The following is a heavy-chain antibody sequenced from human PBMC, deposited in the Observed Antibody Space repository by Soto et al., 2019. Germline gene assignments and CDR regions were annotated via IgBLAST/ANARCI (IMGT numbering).Heavy chain of an antibody. CDR2: IIPSFGRT. CDR1: GGSLNNYA. CDR3: ADLSLGYCSSTTCPPDY. Sequence: QVQLVQSGAEVRRPGSSVKVSCKVSGGSLNNYAISWVRQAPGQGPEWMGGIIPSFGRTSYAQKFQGRVTITADESTTTVNLELRGLRSEDAAIYVCADLSLGYCSSTTCPPDYWGQGTLVTVSS. J-gene: IGHJ4*02. D-gene: IGHD2-15*01. V-gene: IGHV1-69*12.